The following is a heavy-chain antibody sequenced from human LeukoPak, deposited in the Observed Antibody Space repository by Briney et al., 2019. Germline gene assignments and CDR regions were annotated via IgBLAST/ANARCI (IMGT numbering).Heavy chain of an antibody. CDR1: GGSISSSSYY. J-gene: IGHJ4*02. Sequence: SETLSLTCTVSGGSISSSSYYWGWIRQPPGKGLEWIGSIYYSGSTYYNPSLKSRVTISVDTSKNQFSLKLSSVTAADTAVYYCARAIAAAGRCFDYWGQGTLVTVSS. D-gene: IGHD6-13*01. CDR2: IYYSGST. CDR3: ARAIAAAGRCFDY. V-gene: IGHV4-39*07.